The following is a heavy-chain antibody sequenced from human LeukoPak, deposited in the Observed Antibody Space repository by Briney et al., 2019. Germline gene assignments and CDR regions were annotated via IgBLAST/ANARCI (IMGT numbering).Heavy chain of an antibody. D-gene: IGHD2-8*01. Sequence: SETLSLTCTVSGGSICSGDYYWSWIRQPPGKGLEWIGYIYYSGSTYYNPSLKSRVTISVDTSRNQFSLELSSVTAADTAVYYCAMRYCTNGVCYYDYWGQGTLVTVSS. J-gene: IGHJ4*02. CDR1: GGSICSGDYY. CDR2: IYYSGST. V-gene: IGHV4-30-4*08. CDR3: AMRYCTNGVCYYDY.